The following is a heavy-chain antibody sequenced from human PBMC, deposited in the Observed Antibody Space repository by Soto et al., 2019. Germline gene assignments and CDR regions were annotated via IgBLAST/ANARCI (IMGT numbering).Heavy chain of an antibody. V-gene: IGHV3-74*03. CDR2: INSDGSST. Sequence: PGGSLRLSCGASGFTFSNYWMHWVRQAPGKGLVWVSRINSDGSSTTYADSVKGRFTISRDNAKNSLYLQMNSLRAEDTAVYYCAREDGYNYSPYYYYYYGMDVWGQGTTVTVSS. CDR3: AREDGYNYSPYYYYYYGMDV. D-gene: IGHD5-12*01. CDR1: GFTFSNYW. J-gene: IGHJ6*02.